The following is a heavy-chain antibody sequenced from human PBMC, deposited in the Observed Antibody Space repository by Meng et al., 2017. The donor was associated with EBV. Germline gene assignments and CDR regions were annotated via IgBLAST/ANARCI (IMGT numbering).Heavy chain of an antibody. J-gene: IGHJ4*02. D-gene: IGHD3-10*01. CDR3: ASESGRGFTPDY. V-gene: IGHV1-69*01. CDR1: GGTFRSDA. Sequence: HGQLRQSGAEVKKPGSSVKVSCRTSGGTFRSDAVSWVRQAPGQGLEWMGGLIPMVGAPHYAQKFQGRVTIIADESTSTHSMELNSLRSEDTAMYYCASESGRGFTPDYWGQGTLVTVSS. CDR2: LIPMVGAP.